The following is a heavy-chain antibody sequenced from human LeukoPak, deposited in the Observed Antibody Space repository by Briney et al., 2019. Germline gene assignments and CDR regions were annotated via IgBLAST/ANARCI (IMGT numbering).Heavy chain of an antibody. CDR2: ISSSSSYI. Sequence: GGSLRLSCAASGFTFSTYNMNWVRQAPGKGLEWVSSISSSSSYIYYADSVKGRFTISRDNAKNSLYLQMNSLRSEDTAVYYCARCAASYSPFDYWGQGTLVTVSS. D-gene: IGHD1-26*01. CDR3: ARCAASYSPFDY. J-gene: IGHJ4*02. CDR1: GFTFSTYN. V-gene: IGHV3-21*04.